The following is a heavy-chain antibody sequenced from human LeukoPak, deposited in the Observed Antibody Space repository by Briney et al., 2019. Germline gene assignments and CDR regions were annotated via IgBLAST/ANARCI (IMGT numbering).Heavy chain of an antibody. CDR1: GFTVTNND. Sequence: GGSLRLSCAASGFTVTNNDMSWVRQAPGKGLEWVSVIYSGGTTYYADSVKGRFTISRDNSKNTLYLQMKGLRAEDTAAYYCARGLAGSSYRFDPWGQGTLVTVSS. CDR3: ARGLAGSSYRFDP. CDR2: IYSGGTT. J-gene: IGHJ5*02. D-gene: IGHD6-6*01. V-gene: IGHV3-53*01.